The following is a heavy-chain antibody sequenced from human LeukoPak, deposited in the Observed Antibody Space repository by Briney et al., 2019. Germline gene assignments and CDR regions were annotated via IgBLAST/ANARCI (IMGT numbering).Heavy chain of an antibody. CDR1: GFTFSNFW. V-gene: IGHV3-7*01. CDR3: ARDGCTSTTCSTLGGFSS. CDR2: IKQDGFEK. Sequence: LRLSCEDSGFTFSNFWMRWLHQAKGKGLEWVANIKQDGFEKYYVDSVRGRFTISRDNAKNSLSLQMNSLRAEDTAVYYCARDGCTSTTCSTLGGFSSWGQGTLVTVSS. D-gene: IGHD2-2*01. J-gene: IGHJ5*02.